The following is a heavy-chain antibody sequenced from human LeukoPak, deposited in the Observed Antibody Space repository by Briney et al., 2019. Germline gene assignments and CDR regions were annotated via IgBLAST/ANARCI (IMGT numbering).Heavy chain of an antibody. Sequence: ASVKVSCKASGYTFTSYDINWVRQATGQGLEWMGWMNPNSGNTGYAQKFQGRVTMTRNTSISTAYMELSSLRAEDTAVYYCARGPLWFGEDAFDIWGQGTMVTVSS. CDR2: MNPNSGNT. D-gene: IGHD3-10*01. CDR1: GYTFTSYD. CDR3: ARGPLWFGEDAFDI. V-gene: IGHV1-8*01. J-gene: IGHJ3*02.